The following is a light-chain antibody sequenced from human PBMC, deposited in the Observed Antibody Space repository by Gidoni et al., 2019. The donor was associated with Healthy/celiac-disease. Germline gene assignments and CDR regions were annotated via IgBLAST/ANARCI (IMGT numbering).Light chain of an antibody. CDR3: QQYYSTPPT. J-gene: IGKJ3*01. V-gene: IGKV4-1*01. CDR1: QSVLYSSNNKNY. CDR2: WAS. Sequence: DIVMTQSLDSLAVSLGERATINCKSSQSVLYSSNNKNYLAWYQQKPGQPPKLLIYWASTRETGVPYRFSGSGSGTDFTLTISSLQAEDVAVYYCQQYYSTPPTFGPGTKVDIK.